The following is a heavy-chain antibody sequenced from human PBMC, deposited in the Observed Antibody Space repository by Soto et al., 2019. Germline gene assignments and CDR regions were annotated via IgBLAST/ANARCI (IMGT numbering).Heavy chain of an antibody. CDR3: AKDRHYGSGTYSDSYLDY. V-gene: IGHV3-23*01. CDR1: GFTFNSYA. J-gene: IGHJ4*02. CDR2: ISGSGGTT. D-gene: IGHD3-10*01. Sequence: EVQLLESGGGLVQPGGSLRLSCGGSGFTFNSYAMTWVRQAPVTGLEWVSAISGSGGTTYYAHSVKGQFTISRDQSKETLYLQMNSLRAEYTAIYYCAKDRHYGSGTYSDSYLDYWGQGPLVTVSS.